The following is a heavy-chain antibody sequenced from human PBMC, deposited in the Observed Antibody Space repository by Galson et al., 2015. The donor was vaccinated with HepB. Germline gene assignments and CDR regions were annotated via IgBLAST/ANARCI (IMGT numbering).Heavy chain of an antibody. CDR3: ARSHDFGARQDY. J-gene: IGHJ4*02. CDR1: GYIFTSFY. V-gene: IGHV1-46*01. D-gene: IGHD4/OR15-4a*01. CDR2: IAPGGAST. Sequence: CKASGYIFTSFYMHWVRQAPGQGLEWMGIIAPGGASTTYAQKFQGRVTMSSDMSTNTVYMELASLRSEDTAVYYCARSHDFGARQDYWGQGTLVTVSS.